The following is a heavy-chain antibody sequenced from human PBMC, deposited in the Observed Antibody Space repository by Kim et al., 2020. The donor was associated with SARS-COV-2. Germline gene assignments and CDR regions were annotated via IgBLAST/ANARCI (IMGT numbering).Heavy chain of an antibody. CDR3: VREIWQQRSFDY. J-gene: IGHJ4*02. CDR1: GFRFSADW. Sequence: GGSLRLSCAASGFRFSADWMHWFRRGPGKGLLWVARIRGDAPSTAYADSVKGRFTISRDNAKNTLYLQMNSLRVDDTGVYYCVREIWQQRSFDYWGQGTLVTVSS. CDR2: IRGDAPST. V-gene: IGHV3-74*01. D-gene: IGHD1-1*01.